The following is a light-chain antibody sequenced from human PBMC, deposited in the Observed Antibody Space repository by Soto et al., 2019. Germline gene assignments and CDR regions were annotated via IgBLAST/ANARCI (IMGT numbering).Light chain of an antibody. CDR1: SNDVGSYDL. V-gene: IGLV2-23*01. Sequence: QSALTQPASVSGSPGQSINISCTGTSNDVGSYDLVSWYQLHPGTAPKLVIYEANKRPSGISNRFSVSKSGNTASLTISGLQAEDEAHYYCCSYARGRIWVFGGGTKLTVL. J-gene: IGLJ3*02. CDR3: CSYARGRIWV. CDR2: EAN.